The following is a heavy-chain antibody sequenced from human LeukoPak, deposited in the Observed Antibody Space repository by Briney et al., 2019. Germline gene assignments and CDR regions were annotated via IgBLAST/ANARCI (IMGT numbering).Heavy chain of an antibody. CDR3: AKAGGSYYSGFDP. CDR1: GFTFSSYG. V-gene: IGHV3-30*02. J-gene: IGHJ5*02. Sequence: PGGSLRLSCAASGFTFSSYGMHWVRQAPGKGLEWVACIRYDGSNKYYADSVKGRFTISRDNSKNTLYLQMYSLRAEDTAVYYCAKAGGSYYSGFDPWGQGTLVTVSS. CDR2: IRYDGSNK. D-gene: IGHD1-26*01.